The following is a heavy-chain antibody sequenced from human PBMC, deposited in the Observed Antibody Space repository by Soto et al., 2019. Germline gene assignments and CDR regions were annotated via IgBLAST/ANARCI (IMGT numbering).Heavy chain of an antibody. D-gene: IGHD3-3*01. J-gene: IGHJ4*02. CDR3: ARQYGLYDGWGPLDF. V-gene: IGHV3-33*01. CDR2: IWYDGSNK. Sequence: QVQLVESGGGVVQPGRSLRLSCAASGFTFSSYGMHWVRQAPGKGLEWVAVIWYDGSNKNYADSVKGRFSISRDNSKNTLYLQMNSLRAEDTAMYYCARQYGLYDGWGPLDFWGQGTLVTVSS. CDR1: GFTFSSYG.